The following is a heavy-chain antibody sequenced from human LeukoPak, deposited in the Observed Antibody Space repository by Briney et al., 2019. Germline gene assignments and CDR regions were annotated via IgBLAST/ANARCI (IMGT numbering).Heavy chain of an antibody. D-gene: IGHD3-3*01. V-gene: IGHV3-30-3*01. CDR3: ARDPYYDFWSGYYSYYYYGKDV. J-gene: IGHJ6*02. CDR1: GFTFSSYA. CDR2: ISYDGSNK. Sequence: PGGSLRLSCAASGFTFSSYAMHWVRQAPGKGLEWVAVISYDGSNKYYADSVKGRFTISRDNSKNTLYLQMNSLRAEDTAVYYCARDPYYDFWSGYYSYYYYGKDVWGQGTTVTVSS.